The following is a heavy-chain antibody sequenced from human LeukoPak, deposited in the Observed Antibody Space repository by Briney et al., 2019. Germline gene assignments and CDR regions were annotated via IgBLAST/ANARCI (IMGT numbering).Heavy chain of an antibody. CDR2: INPNSGGT. D-gene: IGHD6-19*01. Sequence: ASVKVSCKASGYTFTGYHMYWVRQAPGQGLEWMGWINPNSGGTNYAQKFQGRVTMTRDTSISTAYMELSSLRSDDTAVYYCARDLGSGWTFDYWGQGTLVTVSS. CDR1: GYTFTGYH. V-gene: IGHV1-2*02. J-gene: IGHJ4*02. CDR3: ARDLGSGWTFDY.